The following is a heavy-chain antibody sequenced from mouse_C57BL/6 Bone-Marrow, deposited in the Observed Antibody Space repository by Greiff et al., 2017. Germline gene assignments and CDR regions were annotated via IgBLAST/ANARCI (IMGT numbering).Heavy chain of an antibody. D-gene: IGHD5-5*01. CDR2: ISSGGSYT. CDR3: ARQELPTCHWYFDV. J-gene: IGHJ1*03. V-gene: IGHV5-6*01. Sequence: EVQLVESGGDLVKPGGSLKLSCAASGFTFSSYGMSWVRQTPDKRLEWVATISSGGSYTYYPDSVKGRFTISRDNAKNTLYLQMSSLKSEDTAMYYCARQELPTCHWYFDVWGTGTTVTVSS. CDR1: GFTFSSYG.